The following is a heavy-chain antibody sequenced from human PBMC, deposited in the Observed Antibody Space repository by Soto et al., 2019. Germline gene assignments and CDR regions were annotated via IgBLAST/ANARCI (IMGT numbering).Heavy chain of an antibody. CDR2: IYHGGST. D-gene: IGHD3-16*02. Sequence: PSQTRYLTRAVSGGSISSSSWWSWVRQPAGKGLEWIGEIYHGGSTNCNPSLKSRVTISVDKSKNQFSLKLNSVTAADTAIYYCASLFITFGEVLFRYFQYWGQGTPVTVS. V-gene: IGHV4-4*02. J-gene: IGHJ1*01. CDR1: GGSISSSSW. CDR3: ASLFITFGEVLFRYFQY.